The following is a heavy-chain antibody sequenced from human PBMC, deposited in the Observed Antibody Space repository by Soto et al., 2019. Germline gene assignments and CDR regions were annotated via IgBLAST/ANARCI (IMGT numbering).Heavy chain of an antibody. CDR2: IYYSGST. J-gene: IGHJ4*02. CDR3: ARGSYDSSGYYPLLGPLFDY. V-gene: IGHV4-61*01. CDR1: GGSVSSGSYY. D-gene: IGHD3-22*01. Sequence: SETLSLTCTVSGGSVSSGSYYWSWIRQPPGKGLEWIGYIYYSGSTNYNPSLKSRVTISVDTSKNQFSLKLSSVTAADTAVYYCARGSYDSSGYYPLLGPLFDYWGQGTLVTVSS.